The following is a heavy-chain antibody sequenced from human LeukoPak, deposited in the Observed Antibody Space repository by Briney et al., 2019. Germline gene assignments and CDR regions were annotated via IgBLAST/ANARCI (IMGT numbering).Heavy chain of an antibody. V-gene: IGHV3-53*01. CDR1: GFTVSSNS. D-gene: IGHD4/OR15-4a*01. J-gene: IGHJ4*02. CDR3: ARRAGAYSHPYDY. Sequence: GGSLRLSCTVSGFTVSSNSMSWVRQASGKGLEWVSFIYSDNTHYSDSVKGRFTISRDNSKNTLYLQMNSLKAEDTAVYYCARRAGAYSHPYDYWGQGTLVTVSS. CDR2: IYSDNT.